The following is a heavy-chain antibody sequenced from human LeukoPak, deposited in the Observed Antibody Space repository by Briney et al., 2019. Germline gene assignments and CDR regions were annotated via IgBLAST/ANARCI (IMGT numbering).Heavy chain of an antibody. J-gene: IGHJ4*02. D-gene: IGHD2-21*02. V-gene: IGHV3-74*01. CDR1: GFAFSSHS. Sequence: GGSLRLSSEASGFAFSSHSMHWVCQGPGKGQVWVSNINGHGDSTGYADSVKGRFTTSRDNAKNTLYLHMNSLRAEDRAVYYCARDGGDAPPIDYWGQGALVTVSS. CDR2: INGHGDST. CDR3: ARDGGDAPPIDY.